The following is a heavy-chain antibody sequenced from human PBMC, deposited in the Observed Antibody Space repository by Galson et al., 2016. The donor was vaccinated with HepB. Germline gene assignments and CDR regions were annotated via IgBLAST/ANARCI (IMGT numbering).Heavy chain of an antibody. D-gene: IGHD2-21*02. V-gene: IGHV5-51*01. Sequence: QSGAEVKKPGDSLRISCRASGYSFTSHWIGWVRQVPGKGLEWLGIIYPGDSDTKYNPSCQGQVTISVGKSINTAFLQWNSLNVSDSAMYYCARSRVGGDYVYFDYWGQGTLATVSS. CDR1: GYSFTSHW. J-gene: IGHJ4*02. CDR3: ARSRVGGDYVYFDY. CDR2: IYPGDSDT.